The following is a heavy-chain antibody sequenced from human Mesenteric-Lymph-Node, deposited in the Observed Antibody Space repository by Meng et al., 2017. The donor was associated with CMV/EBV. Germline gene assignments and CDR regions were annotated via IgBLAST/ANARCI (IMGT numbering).Heavy chain of an antibody. CDR1: GSISSFY. Sequence: GSISSFYWSWIRQPARKGLEWIGRIYISGSTKNNPSIRSRVTMSEDTSKNQFSLKLRSVTAADTAVYYCARGLGYCSSTSCYLYFDYWGQGTLVTVSS. CDR2: IYISGST. D-gene: IGHD2-2*01. V-gene: IGHV4-4*07. J-gene: IGHJ4*02. CDR3: ARGLGYCSSTSCYLYFDY.